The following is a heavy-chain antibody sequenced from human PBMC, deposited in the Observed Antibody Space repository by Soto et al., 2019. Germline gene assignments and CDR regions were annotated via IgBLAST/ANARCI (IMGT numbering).Heavy chain of an antibody. V-gene: IGHV3-23*01. CDR1: GFTFSSYA. CDR3: AKGGRYCSGGSCYSDY. Sequence: GGSLRLSCAASGFTFSSYAMSWVRQAPGKGLEWVSAISGSGGSTYYADSVKGRFTISRDNSKNTLYLQMNSLRAEDTAVYYCAKGGRYCSGGSCYSDYWGQGTLVTVSS. CDR2: ISGSGGST. J-gene: IGHJ4*02. D-gene: IGHD2-15*01.